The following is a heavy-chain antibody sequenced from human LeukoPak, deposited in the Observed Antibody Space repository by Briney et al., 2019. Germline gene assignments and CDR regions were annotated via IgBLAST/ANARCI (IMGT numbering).Heavy chain of an antibody. D-gene: IGHD3-10*01. CDR2: ISYDGSNK. CDR1: GFTFSSYA. CDR3: ARGYGSGSYSHY. Sequence: SGGSLRLSCAASGFTFSSYAMHWVRQAPGKGLEWVAVISYDGSNKYYADSVKGRFTISRDNAKNSLYLQMNSLRAEDTAVYYCARGYGSGSYSHYWGQGTLVTVSS. J-gene: IGHJ4*02. V-gene: IGHV3-30*04.